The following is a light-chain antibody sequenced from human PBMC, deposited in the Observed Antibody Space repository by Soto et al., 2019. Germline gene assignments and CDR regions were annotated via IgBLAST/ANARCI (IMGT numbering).Light chain of an antibody. CDR2: DVT. J-gene: IGLJ1*01. CDR1: SSDVGGYNY. V-gene: IGLV2-14*01. Sequence: QSALAQPASVSGAPGQSITVSCTGTSSDVGGYNYVSWYQQYPGKVPRLMIYDVTNRPSGVSNRFSGSKSGNTASLTISGLQAEYVADYYCSSDLSCSTSLLGSGTKVTVL. CDR3: SSDLSCSTSL.